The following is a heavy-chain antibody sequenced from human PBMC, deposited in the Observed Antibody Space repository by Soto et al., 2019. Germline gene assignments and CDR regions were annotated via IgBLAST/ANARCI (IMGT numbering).Heavy chain of an antibody. CDR3: ARGRQAARALVCCDP. V-gene: IGHV1-69*12. D-gene: IGHD6-6*01. CDR1: GGTFSSYA. Sequence: QVQLVQSGAEVKKPGSSVKVSCKASGGTFSSYAISWVRQAHGQGLVWLGGIIPIFGTANYAQKSQGRVTITADESTSTAYMELSSLRSEDTAVYYCARGRQAARALVCCDPWGQGTLVTVSS. CDR2: IIPIFGTA. J-gene: IGHJ5*02.